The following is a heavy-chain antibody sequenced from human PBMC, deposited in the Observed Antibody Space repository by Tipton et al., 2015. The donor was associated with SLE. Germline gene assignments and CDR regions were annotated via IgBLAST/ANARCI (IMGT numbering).Heavy chain of an antibody. CDR3: ARDLPGWYFDY. Sequence: QLVQSGAEVKKPGASVKVSCKASGYTFTSYYIHWVRQAPGQGLEWMGRVIPILGVAYYAQKFQDRVTITADKSTSTAYMELTSLKSEDTAVYYCARDLPGWYFDYWGQGTLVTVSS. CDR2: VIPILGVA. CDR1: GYTFTSYY. V-gene: IGHV1-69*09. J-gene: IGHJ4*02.